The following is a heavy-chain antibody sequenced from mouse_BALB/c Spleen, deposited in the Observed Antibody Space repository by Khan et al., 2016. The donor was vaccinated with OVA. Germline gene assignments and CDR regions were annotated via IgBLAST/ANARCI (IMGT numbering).Heavy chain of an antibody. J-gene: IGHJ2*01. CDR3: ARSVTITTVVATDFDY. D-gene: IGHD1-1*01. V-gene: IGHV3-2*02. CDR2: IRYSGRT. Sequence: VQLKQSGPGLVKPSQSLSLTCTVTGYSITSDYAWNWIRQFPGNKLEWMGYIRYSGRTSYNPSLKSRISITRDTSKNQFFLQLNSVTTEDTATXYFARSVTITTVVATDFDYWGQGTTLTVSS. CDR1: GYSITSDYA.